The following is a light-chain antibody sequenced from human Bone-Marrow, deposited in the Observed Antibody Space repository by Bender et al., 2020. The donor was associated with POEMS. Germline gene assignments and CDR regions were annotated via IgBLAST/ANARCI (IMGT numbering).Light chain of an antibody. CDR2: EVS. V-gene: IGLV2-23*02. Sequence: QSALTQPASVSGSPGQSITISCTGTSSDVGGYNYVSWYQQHPGKAPKLMIYEVSKRPSGVSNRFSGSKSGNTASLTISGLQADDEADYYCCSYAGTRTVVFGGGTKLTVL. J-gene: IGLJ2*01. CDR3: CSYAGTRTVV. CDR1: SSDVGGYNY.